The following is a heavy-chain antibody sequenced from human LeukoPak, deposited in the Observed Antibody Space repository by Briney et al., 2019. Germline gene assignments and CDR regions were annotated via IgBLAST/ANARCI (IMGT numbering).Heavy chain of an antibody. CDR1: GGSISSYY. Sequence: SETLSLTCTVSGGSISSYYWSWIRQPPGKGLEWIGYIYYSESTNYNPSLKSRVTISVDTSKNQFSLKLSSVTAADTAVYYCARLQDYYDSSGKDVWGQGTTVTVSS. V-gene: IGHV4-59*08. CDR3: ARLQDYYDSSGKDV. J-gene: IGHJ6*02. D-gene: IGHD3-22*01. CDR2: IYYSEST.